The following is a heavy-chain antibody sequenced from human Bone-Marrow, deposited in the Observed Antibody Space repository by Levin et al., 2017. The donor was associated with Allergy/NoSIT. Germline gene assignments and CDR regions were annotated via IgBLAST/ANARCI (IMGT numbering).Heavy chain of an antibody. CDR2: IYHSGST. J-gene: IGHJ4*02. Sequence: SETLSLTCAVSGGSISSSNWWSWVRQPPGKGLEWIGEIYHSGSTNYNPSLKSRVTISVDKSKNQFSLKLRSVTAADTAVYYCAMDEALDYGYGRQYVLYYWGQGPLVTVSS. CDR3: AMDEALDYGYGRQYVLYY. V-gene: IGHV4-4*02. CDR1: GGSISSSNW. D-gene: IGHD5-18*01.